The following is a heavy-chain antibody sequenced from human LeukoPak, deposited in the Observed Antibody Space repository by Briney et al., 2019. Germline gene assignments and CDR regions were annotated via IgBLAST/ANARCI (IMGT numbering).Heavy chain of an antibody. D-gene: IGHD1-26*01. CDR3: ARGGSIVGATPHDAFDI. Sequence: GSLRLSCAASGFTFSSYAMSWIRQPPGKGLEWIGYIYYSGSTNYNPSLKSRVAISVDTSKNQVSLRLSSVTAADTAVYYCARGGSIVGATPHDAFDIWGQGTVVTVS. J-gene: IGHJ3*02. CDR1: GFTFSSYA. V-gene: IGHV4-59*01. CDR2: IYYSGST.